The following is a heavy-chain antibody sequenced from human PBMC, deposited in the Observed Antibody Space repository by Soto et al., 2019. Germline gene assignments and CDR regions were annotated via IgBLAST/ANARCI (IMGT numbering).Heavy chain of an antibody. CDR3: ARGYSSSSAAFDY. V-gene: IGHV3-30-3*01. J-gene: IGHJ4*02. CDR1: GFTFSSYA. Sequence: QVQLVESGGGVVQPGRSLRLSCAASGFTFSSYAMHWVRQAPGKGLEWVAIISYDASNKYYADSVKGRFTISRDNSKNTLYLQINSLRAEDTAVYYCARGYSSSSAAFDYWGQGTLVTVSS. D-gene: IGHD6-13*01. CDR2: ISYDASNK.